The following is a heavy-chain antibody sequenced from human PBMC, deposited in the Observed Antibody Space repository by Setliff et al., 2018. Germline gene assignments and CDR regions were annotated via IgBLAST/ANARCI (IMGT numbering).Heavy chain of an antibody. Sequence: GGSLRLSCEASGFSFSNYAMNWVRQAPGKGLEWVASFSSRNDYIYHADSVKGRFTISRDNAKTSLYLQMNSLRAEDTAVYYCARSLGNYDFWSGYYIDWGQGTLVTVSS. CDR1: GFSFSNYA. J-gene: IGHJ4*02. V-gene: IGHV3-21*01. D-gene: IGHD3-3*01. CDR2: FSSRNDYI. CDR3: ARSLGNYDFWSGYYID.